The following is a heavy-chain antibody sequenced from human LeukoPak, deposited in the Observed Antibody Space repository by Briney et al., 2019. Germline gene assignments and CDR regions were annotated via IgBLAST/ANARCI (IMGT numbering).Heavy chain of an antibody. CDR1: GFTFSSYG. J-gene: IGHJ4*02. CDR3: AKDRVDTAMTRYFDY. CDR2: ILYDGSNK. D-gene: IGHD5-18*01. V-gene: IGHV3-30*02. Sequence: GGSLRLSCAASGFTFSSYGMHWVRQAPGKGLEWVAFILYDGSNKYYADSVKGRFTISRDNSKNTLYLQMNSLRAEDTAVYYCAKDRVDTAMTRYFDYWGQGTLVTVSS.